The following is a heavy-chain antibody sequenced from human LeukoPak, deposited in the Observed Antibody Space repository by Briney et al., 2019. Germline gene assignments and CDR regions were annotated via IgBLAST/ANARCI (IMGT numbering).Heavy chain of an antibody. Sequence: PSETLSLTCTVSGGSISSSSYYWGWIRQPPGKGLEWIGSIYYSGSTYYNPSLKSRVTISVDTSKNQFSLKLSSVTAADTAVYYCARQGEAWFDPWGQGTLVTVSS. CDR2: IYYSGST. J-gene: IGHJ5*02. CDR3: ARQGEAWFDP. CDR1: GGSISSSSYY. V-gene: IGHV4-39*07.